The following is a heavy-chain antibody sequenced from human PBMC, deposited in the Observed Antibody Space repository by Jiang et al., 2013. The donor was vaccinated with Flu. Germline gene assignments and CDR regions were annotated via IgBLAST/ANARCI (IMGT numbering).Heavy chain of an antibody. CDR1: GFTFSYYA. CDR3: ATLRGSSYDTYLADY. V-gene: IGHV3-30*02. D-gene: IGHD2-2*01. CDR2: IRFDGSDK. J-gene: IGHJ4*02. Sequence: VQLVESGGGVVQTGGSLRLSCEASGFTFSYYAMSWVRQAPGKGLEWMASIRFDGSDKYYAESVKGRFTISRDNSKNTLYLQMNSLRAEDTSVYYCATLRGSSYDTYLADYWGQGTLVTVSS.